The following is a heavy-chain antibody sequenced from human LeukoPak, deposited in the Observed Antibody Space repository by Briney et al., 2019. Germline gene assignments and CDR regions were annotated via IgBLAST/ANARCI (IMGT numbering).Heavy chain of an antibody. V-gene: IGHV3-49*04. Sequence: GGSLRLSCTASGFTFGDYAMSWVRQAPGKGPEWVGFIRRKANGGTTEYAASVKGRFTISRDDSKSTAYLQMNSLKTEDTAVYYCTSGLYYDSWSDLFDYWGQGTLVTVSS. D-gene: IGHD3-3*01. CDR2: IRRKANGGTT. J-gene: IGHJ4*02. CDR3: TSGLYYDSWSDLFDY. CDR1: GFTFGDYA.